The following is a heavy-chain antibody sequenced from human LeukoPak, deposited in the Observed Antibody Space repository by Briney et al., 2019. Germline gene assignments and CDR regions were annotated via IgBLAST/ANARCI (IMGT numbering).Heavy chain of an antibody. V-gene: IGHV4-59*12. CDR1: GGSISSYY. CDR3: ARRSVMTAINFNAFDI. D-gene: IGHD2-21*02. Sequence: PSETLSLTCTVSGGSISSYYWSWIRQPPGKGLEWIGYIYHSGSTYYNPSLESRVTISVDRSKNQFSLKLSSVTAADTAVYYCARRSVMTAINFNAFDIWGQGTMVTVSS. CDR2: IYHSGST. J-gene: IGHJ3*02.